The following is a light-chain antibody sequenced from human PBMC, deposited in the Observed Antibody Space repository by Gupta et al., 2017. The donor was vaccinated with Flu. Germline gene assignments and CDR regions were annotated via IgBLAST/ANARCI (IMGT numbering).Light chain of an antibody. V-gene: IGKV3-20*01. CDR1: QSVSSSY. CDR3: QQYGSSPRYS. Sequence: IVLTQSPGTLSLSPGERATLSCRASQSVSSSYLAWYQQKPGQAPMLLIYGASSRATGIPDRFIGSGSGTDFTLTISRLEPEDFAVYYCQQYGSSPRYSFGQGTKLEIK. J-gene: IGKJ2*03. CDR2: GAS.